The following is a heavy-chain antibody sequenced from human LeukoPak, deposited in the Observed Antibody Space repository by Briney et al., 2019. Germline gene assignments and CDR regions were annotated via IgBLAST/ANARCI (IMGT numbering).Heavy chain of an antibody. CDR3: ARDRNLRKLYYFDY. CDR2: IYASGNT. D-gene: IGHD5-12*01. V-gene: IGHV4-4*07. J-gene: IGHJ4*02. CDR1: GGSISTYY. Sequence: SETLSLTCTVSGGSISTYYWSLIRQPAGKGLEWIGRIYASGNTNYNPSLKSRVTMSLDTSKNQFSLKLSSVTAADTAVYYCARDRNLRKLYYFDYWGQGTLVTVSS.